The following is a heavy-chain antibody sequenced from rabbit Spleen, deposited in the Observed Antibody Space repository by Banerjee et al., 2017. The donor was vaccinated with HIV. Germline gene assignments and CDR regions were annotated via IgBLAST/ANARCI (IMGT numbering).Heavy chain of an antibody. V-gene: IGHV1S40*01. CDR2: IYVDSSGST. D-gene: IGHD4-1*01. CDR1: GFSFSSSYW. CDR3: ARGLDTGWYL. Sequence: QSLEESGGDLVKPGASLTLTCTASGFSFSSSYWICWVRQAPGKGLEWIACIYVDSSGSTYYATWAKGRFTISKASSTTVTLQMTSLTAADTATYFCARGLDTGWYLWGPGTLVTVS. J-gene: IGHJ6*01.